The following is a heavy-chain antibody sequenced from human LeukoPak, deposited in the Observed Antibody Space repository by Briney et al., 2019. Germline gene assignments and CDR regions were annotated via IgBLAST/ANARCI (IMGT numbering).Heavy chain of an antibody. J-gene: IGHJ5*02. V-gene: IGHV3-30*02. D-gene: IGHD4-17*01. CDR3: ARRQKDYGDYRKRGFYP. Sequence: GGSLTLTCVVSGFTFSSYGWYWVRQPPGKGLEWVGYISNEGSNKYYAYSVKGRFIIHIDNYNNTHYLQTNRLRDDDTTVYYFARRQKDYGDYRKRGFYPWGEGTLVTLSS. CDR1: GFTFSSYG. CDR2: ISNEGSNK.